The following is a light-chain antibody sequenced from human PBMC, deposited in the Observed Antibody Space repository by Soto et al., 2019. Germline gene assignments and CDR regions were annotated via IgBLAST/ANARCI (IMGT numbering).Light chain of an antibody. V-gene: IGKV3-11*01. J-gene: IGKJ4*01. Sequence: EIVLTQSPATLSLSPGERATLSCRASQSVSSYLAWYQQKPGQAPRLLIYDASNRATGIPARFSGSGSGTDFTLTSSSLEPEYFAVYYWQQRSNWPLTFGGGTKVEIK. CDR3: QQRSNWPLT. CDR1: QSVSSY. CDR2: DAS.